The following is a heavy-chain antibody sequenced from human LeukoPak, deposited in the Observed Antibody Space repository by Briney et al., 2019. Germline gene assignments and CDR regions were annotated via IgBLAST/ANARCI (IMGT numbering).Heavy chain of an antibody. CDR2: ISGSGGST. CDR3: AKNGGISMWFGMDV. Sequence: PGGSLRLSCAASGFTFSNYAMSWARQAPGKGLEWVSVISGSGGSTYYADSVKGRFTISRDNSKNTLYLQMNSLRAEDTAVYYCAKNGGISMWFGMDVWGQGTTVTVSS. D-gene: IGHD2-21*01. J-gene: IGHJ6*02. CDR1: GFTFSNYA. V-gene: IGHV3-23*01.